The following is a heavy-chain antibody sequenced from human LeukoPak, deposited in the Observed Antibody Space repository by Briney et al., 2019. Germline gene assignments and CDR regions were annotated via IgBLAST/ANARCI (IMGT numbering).Heavy chain of an antibody. Sequence: SGPALVKPTQTFTLTCSFSGFSLRPSGMRVSWIRQPPGKALEWLARINWDDDKFYSTSLKTRLTISKDTSKNQVVLTMTIRDPVDTATYYCARTRYCSSTSCNIFDYWGQGTLVTVSS. D-gene: IGHD2-2*02. J-gene: IGHJ4*02. V-gene: IGHV2-70*04. CDR2: INWDDDK. CDR3: ARTRYCSSTSCNIFDY. CDR1: GFSLRPSGMR.